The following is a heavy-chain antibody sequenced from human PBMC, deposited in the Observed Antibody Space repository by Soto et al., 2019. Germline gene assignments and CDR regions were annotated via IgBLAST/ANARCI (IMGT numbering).Heavy chain of an antibody. CDR1: GFTFTSFA. CDR3: ARRLTKTVSALGY. CDR2: ISENGVNK. J-gene: IGHJ4*02. Sequence: LRLSCSASGFTFTSFAIHWVRQSPGKGLEWVAVISENGVNKYSAESVRGRFVISRDNSKNTVELEMNSLRPEDTAIYFCARRLTKTVSALGYWGQGTLVTVSS. V-gene: IGHV3-30*09. D-gene: IGHD2-8*01.